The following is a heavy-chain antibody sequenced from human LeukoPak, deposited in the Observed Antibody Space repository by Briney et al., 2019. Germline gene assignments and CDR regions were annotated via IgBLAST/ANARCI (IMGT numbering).Heavy chain of an antibody. CDR2: ISSSGSTI. CDR1: GFTFSDYY. Sequence: PGGSLRLSCAASGFTFSDYYMTWIRQAPGKGLEWVSYISSSGSTIYYADSVKGRFTISRDNAKNSLHLQMNSLRAEDTAVYYCARDNKVGATDYWGQGTLVTVSS. CDR3: ARDNKVGATDY. D-gene: IGHD1-26*01. V-gene: IGHV3-11*04. J-gene: IGHJ4*02.